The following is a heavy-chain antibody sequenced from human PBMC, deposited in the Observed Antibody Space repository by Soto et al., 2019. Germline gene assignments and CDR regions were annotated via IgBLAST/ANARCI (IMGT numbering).Heavy chain of an antibody. D-gene: IGHD1-26*01. CDR2: ISYDGTNK. Sequence: QVQLVESGGGVVQPGRSLRLSCAASEFTFRSFGMHWIRQAPGKGLEWVALISYDGTNKYYADSVRGRFTISRDNSKNTLYLEMNTLRVEDTAVYYCAKVLPATGIEGGGDALDIWGQGTMVTVSS. CDR1: EFTFRSFG. J-gene: IGHJ3*02. V-gene: IGHV3-30*18. CDR3: AKVLPATGIEGGGDALDI.